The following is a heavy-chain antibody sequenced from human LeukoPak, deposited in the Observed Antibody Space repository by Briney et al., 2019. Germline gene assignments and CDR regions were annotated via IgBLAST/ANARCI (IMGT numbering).Heavy chain of an antibody. Sequence: GGSLRLSCAASGFTLSSYAMSWVRQAPGKGLEWVSAISGSGGSTYYADSVKGRFTISRDNSKYTLYLQMNSLRAEDTAVYYCAKVGEGYYFDYWGQGTLVTVSS. CDR2: ISGSGGST. V-gene: IGHV3-23*01. J-gene: IGHJ4*02. CDR1: GFTLSSYA. CDR3: AKVGEGYYFDY. D-gene: IGHD3-10*01.